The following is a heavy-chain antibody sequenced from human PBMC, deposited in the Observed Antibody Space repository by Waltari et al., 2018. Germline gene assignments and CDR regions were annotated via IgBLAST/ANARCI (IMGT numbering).Heavy chain of an antibody. Sequence: QVQLQESGPGLVKPSETLSLTCTVSGGSISSRNWGGWIRQPAGQGLEGIGRIHASGNTKYNPSRKSRVTMSVDTPKNQFFLKLSSVTAADTALYYCAREGIPNSVWYFDFWGRGSLLTVSS. V-gene: IGHV4-4*07. CDR3: AREGIPNSVWYFDF. CDR2: IHASGNT. J-gene: IGHJ2*01. D-gene: IGHD1-1*01. CDR1: GGSISSRN.